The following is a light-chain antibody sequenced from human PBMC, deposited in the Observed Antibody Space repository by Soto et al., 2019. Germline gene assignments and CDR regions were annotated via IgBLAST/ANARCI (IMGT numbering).Light chain of an antibody. CDR3: QKYSSVPV. Sequence: DIPMTQSPTSLSASVGDRVTITCRASQGIRNFVAWYQQKPGKPPKLLIYAASTLQSGVPSRFSGSGSGTDVTLTINSLQPEDVATYSCQKYSSVPVFGPGTKVEI. J-gene: IGKJ3*01. CDR2: AAS. CDR1: QGIRNF. V-gene: IGKV1-27*01.